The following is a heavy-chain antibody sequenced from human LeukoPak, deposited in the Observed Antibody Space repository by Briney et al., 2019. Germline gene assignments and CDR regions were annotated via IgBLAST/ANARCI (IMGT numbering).Heavy chain of an antibody. CDR1: GYTFTGYY. Sequence: ASVKVSCKASGYTFTGYYMHWVRQAPGQGLEWMGWINPNSGGTNYAQKFQGRVTMTRDTSISTAYMELSRLRSDDTAVYYCAREGAMEWLRPEYNWFDPWGQGTLVTGSS. J-gene: IGHJ5*02. CDR3: AREGAMEWLRPEYNWFDP. V-gene: IGHV1-2*02. CDR2: INPNSGGT. D-gene: IGHD5-12*01.